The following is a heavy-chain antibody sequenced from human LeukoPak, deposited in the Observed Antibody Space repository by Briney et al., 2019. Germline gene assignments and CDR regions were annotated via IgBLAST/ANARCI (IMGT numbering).Heavy chain of an antibody. J-gene: IGHJ3*02. CDR1: GFTFRAFD. V-gene: IGHV3-30*14. D-gene: IGHD3-22*01. CDR3: ARDRVGGDYYDSSGYDAFDI. CDR2: TSQTGDIR. Sequence: GGSLRLSCAASGFTFRAFDFHWVRQAPGKGLEWVAVTSQTGDIRLYADSVKGRFTISRDNSKNTLYLQMNSLRAEDTAVYYCARDRVGGDYYDSSGYDAFDIWGQGTMVTVSS.